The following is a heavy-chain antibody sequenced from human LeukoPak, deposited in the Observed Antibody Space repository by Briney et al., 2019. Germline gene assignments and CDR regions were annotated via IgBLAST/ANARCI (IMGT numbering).Heavy chain of an antibody. V-gene: IGHV1-2*02. D-gene: IGHD4-17*01. CDR1: GYTFTGYY. CDR3: AAYGDSDYYYYYYMDV. CDR2: INPNSGGT. J-gene: IGHJ6*03. Sequence: GASVKVSCKASGYTFTGYYMHWVRQAPGQGLEWMGWINPNSGGTNYAQKFQGRVTMTRDTSISTAYMELSRLRSDDTAMYYCAAYGDSDYYYYYYMDVWGKGTTVTVSS.